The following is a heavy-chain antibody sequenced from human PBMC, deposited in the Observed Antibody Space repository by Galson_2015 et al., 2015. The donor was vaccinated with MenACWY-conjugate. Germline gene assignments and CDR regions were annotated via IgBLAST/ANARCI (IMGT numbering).Heavy chain of an antibody. CDR3: ARVGGLCNATTCYEPWGGMDA. CDR2: IWYDGSNQ. D-gene: IGHD2-2*01. Sequence: SLRLSCAASGFPFNTYGMHWLRQAPGKGLQWVAVIWYDGSNQYYADSVKGRFTISKDNFKSTLYLQMERLRGEDTAVYYCARVGGLCNATTCYEPWGGMDAWGQGTTVLVSS. V-gene: IGHV3-33*01. CDR1: GFPFNTYG. J-gene: IGHJ6*02.